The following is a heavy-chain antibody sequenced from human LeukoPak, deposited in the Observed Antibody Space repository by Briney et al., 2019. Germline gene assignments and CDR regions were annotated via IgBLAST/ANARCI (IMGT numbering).Heavy chain of an antibody. J-gene: IGHJ6*02. CDR3: ARVLMVRGVMNYYYGMDV. Sequence: GGSLRLSCAASGFTFSSYAMHWVRQAPGKGLEWVAVISYDGSNKYYADSVKGRFTISRDNSKNTLYLQMNSLRAEDTAVYYCARVLMVRGVMNYYYGMDVWGQGTTVTVSS. V-gene: IGHV3-30-3*01. CDR1: GFTFSSYA. D-gene: IGHD3-10*01. CDR2: ISYDGSNK.